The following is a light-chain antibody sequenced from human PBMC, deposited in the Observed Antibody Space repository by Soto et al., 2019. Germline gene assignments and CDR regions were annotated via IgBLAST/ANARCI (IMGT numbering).Light chain of an antibody. J-gene: IGKJ4*01. CDR3: QHYGNSLALT. Sequence: EIVLTQSPGTLSLSPGERATRSCRASQSISSSYLAWYQQKFGQAPRLLIYGVSSRATGIPDRFSGSGSGTDFTLTISRLEPEDFAVYYCQHYGNSLALTFGGGIKVEIQ. V-gene: IGKV3-20*01. CDR1: QSISSSY. CDR2: GVS.